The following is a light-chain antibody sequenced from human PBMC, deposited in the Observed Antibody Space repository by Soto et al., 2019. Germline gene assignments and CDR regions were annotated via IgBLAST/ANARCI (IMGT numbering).Light chain of an antibody. V-gene: IGKV3-20*01. CDR3: QHYGTSAL. J-gene: IGKJ3*01. CDR2: DTS. Sequence: EIVLTQSPGTLSLSPGERATLSCRASQSVSSSYLAWHQQKPGQAPRLLIYDTSDRATGIPDRFSASGSGTDFTLTISRLEPEDFAVYYCQHYGTSALFGPGTKVDIK. CDR1: QSVSSSY.